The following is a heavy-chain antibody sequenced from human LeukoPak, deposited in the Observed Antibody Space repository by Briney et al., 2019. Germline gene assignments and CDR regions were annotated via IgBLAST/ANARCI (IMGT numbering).Heavy chain of an antibody. CDR1: DGSISRYY. J-gene: IGHJ4*02. CDR3: ARQIYGSGSYYPFDD. V-gene: IGHV4-59*01. Sequence: SETLSLTCTVSDGSISRYYWSWIRQPPGKGLEWIAYINYNGDTNYNPSLKSRVTISVDTTKNQFSLKLGSVTTADTAVYYCARQIYGSGSYYPFDDWGQGTLVTVSS. CDR2: INYNGDT. D-gene: IGHD3-10*01.